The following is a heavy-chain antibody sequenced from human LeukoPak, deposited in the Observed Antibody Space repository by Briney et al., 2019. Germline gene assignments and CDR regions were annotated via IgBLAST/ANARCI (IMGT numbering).Heavy chain of an antibody. CDR2: VSSSSSTI. J-gene: IGHJ4*02. Sequence: GGSLRLSCAASGFTFDNYIMNWVRQAPGKGLEWVSYVSSSSSTIYYADSVKGRFTISRDNAKNSLYLQMNSLRAEDTAVYYCARDGDFDYWGQGTLVTVSS. CDR1: GFTFDNYI. D-gene: IGHD7-27*01. V-gene: IGHV3-48*01. CDR3: ARDGDFDY.